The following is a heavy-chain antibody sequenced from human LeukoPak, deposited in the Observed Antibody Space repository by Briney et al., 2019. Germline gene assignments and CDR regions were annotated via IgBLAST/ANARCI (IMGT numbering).Heavy chain of an antibody. CDR1: GYTFTGYY. Sequence: ASVKVSCKASGYTFTGYYMHWVRQAPGQGLEWMGWINPNRGGTNYAQKFQGRVTMTRDTSISTAYMELSRLRSDDTAVYYCARGWHSNSALDYWGQGTLVTVSS. CDR3: ARGWHSNSALDY. CDR2: INPNRGGT. D-gene: IGHD4-11*01. J-gene: IGHJ4*02. V-gene: IGHV1-2*02.